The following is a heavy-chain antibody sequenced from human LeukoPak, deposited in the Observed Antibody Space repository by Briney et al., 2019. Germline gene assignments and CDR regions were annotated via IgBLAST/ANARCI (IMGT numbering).Heavy chain of an antibody. V-gene: IGHV3-33*01. CDR3: ASTTGTTPYGMDV. D-gene: IGHD1-1*01. Sequence: GGSLRLSCAASGFTFSSYGMHWVRQAPGRGLEWVAVIWYDGSNKYYADSVKGRFTISRDNSKNTLYLQMNSLRAEDTAVYYCASTTGTTPYGMDVWGQGTTVTVSS. CDR2: IWYDGSNK. CDR1: GFTFSSYG. J-gene: IGHJ6*02.